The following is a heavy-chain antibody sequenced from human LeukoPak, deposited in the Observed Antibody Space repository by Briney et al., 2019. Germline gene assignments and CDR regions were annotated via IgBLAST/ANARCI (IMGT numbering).Heavy chain of an antibody. Sequence: SETLSLTCTVSGGSISSGAYYWSWIRQHPGKGLEWIGYIYYSGSTYYSPSLKSRVTISVDTSKNQFSLKLSSVSAADTAVYYCARGRVNWFDPWGQGTLVTVSS. J-gene: IGHJ5*02. CDR2: IYYSGST. CDR3: ARGRVNWFDP. D-gene: IGHD3-3*01. V-gene: IGHV4-31*03. CDR1: GGSISSGAYY.